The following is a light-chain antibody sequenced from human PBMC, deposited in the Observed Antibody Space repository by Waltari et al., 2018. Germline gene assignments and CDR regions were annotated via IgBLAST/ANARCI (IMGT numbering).Light chain of an antibody. CDR3: MQGIHLPPYT. V-gene: IGKV2-29*02. Sequence: DIVMTTTPLSLSVTPGQPASISCKSSHSLLHSDGKTYLFWYLQKPGQSPQLLIYEVSSRVSGVPDRFSGSGSGTDFTLKISRVEAEDVGVYYCMQGIHLPPYTFGQGTKLEIK. J-gene: IGKJ2*01. CDR1: HSLLHSDGKTY. CDR2: EVS.